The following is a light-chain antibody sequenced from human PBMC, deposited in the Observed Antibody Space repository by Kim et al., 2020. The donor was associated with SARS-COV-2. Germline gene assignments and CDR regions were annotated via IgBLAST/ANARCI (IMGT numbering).Light chain of an antibody. CDR3: QQYNNWPRT. CDR1: QSVSSN. V-gene: IGKV3-15*01. J-gene: IGKJ1*01. Sequence: ETVMTQSPATLSVSPGERATLSCRASQSVSSNLAWYQQKPGQPPRLLIYAASIRATRIPATFSGSGSGTDFTLTISSLQSEHSAVYYCQQYNNWPRTFGQGTKVDIK. CDR2: AAS.